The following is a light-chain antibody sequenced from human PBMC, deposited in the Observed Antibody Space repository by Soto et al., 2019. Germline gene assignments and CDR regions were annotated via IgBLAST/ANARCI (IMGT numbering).Light chain of an antibody. J-gene: IGKJ5*01. CDR3: QQYNNWTPIT. V-gene: IGKV3-15*01. CDR2: GAS. Sequence: EIVMTQSPATLSVSPGERATLSCRASQSVSSDLAWYQHKLGQAPRLLIYGASTRATGIPARFSGSGSGTEFSLNISTLQSEDFAVYYCQQYNNWTPITIGQGTRLETK. CDR1: QSVSSD.